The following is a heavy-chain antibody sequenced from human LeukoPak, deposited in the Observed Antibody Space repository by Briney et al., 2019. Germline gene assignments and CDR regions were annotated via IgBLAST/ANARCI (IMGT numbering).Heavy chain of an antibody. D-gene: IGHD2-15*01. CDR2: ISWNSGSI. V-gene: IGHV3-9*01. J-gene: IGHJ4*02. CDR1: GFTFDDYA. Sequence: GGSLRLSCAASGFTFDDYAMHWVRQAPGKGLEWVSGISWNSGSIGYADSVKGRFTISRDNAKNSLYLQMNSLRAEDTALYYCAKDYCSGGSCYPSFDYWGQGTLVTVSS. CDR3: AKDYCSGGSCYPSFDY.